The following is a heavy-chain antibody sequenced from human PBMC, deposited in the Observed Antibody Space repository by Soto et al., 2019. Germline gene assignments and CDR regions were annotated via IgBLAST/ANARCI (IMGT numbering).Heavy chain of an antibody. Sequence: DVQLLESGGALVQPGGSLRLSCAASGFTFSSYAMSWVRQAPGKGLEWVSTVSGSGGNTYYADSVKGRFTISRDSRDNSETSLYLQIISLSAEDMAIYYCAQGPHRSGWHYFDYWGQGYLVTVS. CDR3: AQGPHRSGWHYFDY. J-gene: IGHJ4*02. V-gene: IGHV3-23*01. CDR2: VSGSGGNT. CDR1: GFTFSSYA. D-gene: IGHD6-19*01.